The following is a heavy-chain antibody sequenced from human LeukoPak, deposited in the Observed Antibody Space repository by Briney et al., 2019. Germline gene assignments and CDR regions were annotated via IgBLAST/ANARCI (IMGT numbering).Heavy chain of an antibody. CDR3: ARPHGEVRDGRWWFDP. CDR1: GGTFSSYA. J-gene: IGHJ5*02. V-gene: IGHV1-69*04. Sequence: ASVKVSCKASGGTFSSYAISWVRQAPGQGLEWMGRIIPILGIANYAQKFQGRVTITADESTSTAYMELSSLRSEDTAVYYCARPHGEVRDGRWWFDPWGQGTLVTVSS. D-gene: IGHD3-10*01. CDR2: IIPILGIA.